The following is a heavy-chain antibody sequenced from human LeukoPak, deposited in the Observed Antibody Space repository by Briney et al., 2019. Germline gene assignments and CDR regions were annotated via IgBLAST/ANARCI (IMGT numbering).Heavy chain of an antibody. CDR1: GFTFSSYA. Sequence: GGSLRLSCAASGFTFSSYAMSWVRQAPGKGLEWVSAISGSGGSTYYADSVKGRFTISRDNSKNTLYLQMDSLRAEDTAVYYRAKDPKSPTYCAGECSPGDYYSYMDVWGKGTTVTISS. D-gene: IGHD2-21*01. CDR3: AKDPKSPTYCAGECSPGDYYSYMDV. J-gene: IGHJ6*03. CDR2: ISGSGGST. V-gene: IGHV3-23*01.